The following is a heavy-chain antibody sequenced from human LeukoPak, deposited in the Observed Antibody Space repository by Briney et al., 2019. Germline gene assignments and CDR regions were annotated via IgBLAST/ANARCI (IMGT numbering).Heavy chain of an antibody. Sequence: SETLSLTCTVSGGSISSSSYYWGWIRQPPGKGLEWIGSIYYSGSTYYNPSLKSRVTISVDTSKNQFSLKLSSVTAADTAVYYCARGPLWFGERNIWGQGTMVTVSS. V-gene: IGHV4-39*07. J-gene: IGHJ3*02. D-gene: IGHD3-10*01. CDR3: ARGPLWFGERNI. CDR2: IYYSGST. CDR1: GGSISSSSYY.